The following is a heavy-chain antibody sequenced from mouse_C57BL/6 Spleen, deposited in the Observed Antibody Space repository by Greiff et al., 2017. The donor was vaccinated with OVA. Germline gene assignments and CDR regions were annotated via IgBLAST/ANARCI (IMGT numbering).Heavy chain of an antibody. V-gene: IGHV1-52*01. CDR1: GYTFTSYW. D-gene: IGHD2-4*01. CDR3: ARGYDYGFAY. Sequence: QVQLKQSGAELVRPGSSVKLSCKASGYTFTSYWMHWVKQRPIQGLEWIGNIDPSDSETHYNQKFKDKATLTVDKSSSTAYMQLSSLTSEDSAVYYCARGYDYGFAYWGQGTLVTVSA. CDR2: IDPSDSET. J-gene: IGHJ3*01.